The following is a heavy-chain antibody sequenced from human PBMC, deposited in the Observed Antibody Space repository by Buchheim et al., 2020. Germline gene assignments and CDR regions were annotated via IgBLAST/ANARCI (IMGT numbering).Heavy chain of an antibody. J-gene: IGHJ4*02. CDR3: ARGNLHFAFDY. D-gene: IGHD2/OR15-2a*01. CDR1: GDSITSGGYY. V-gene: IGHV4-31*03. Sequence: QVQLQESGPGLVKPSQTLSLTCIVSGDSITSGGYYWSWLRQLPGKGLEWIGYIYYSGSPYYNPFLKSRVTISVDTSKRQFSLQLSSVTAADTAVYYCARGNLHFAFDYWGQGSL. CDR2: IYYSGSP.